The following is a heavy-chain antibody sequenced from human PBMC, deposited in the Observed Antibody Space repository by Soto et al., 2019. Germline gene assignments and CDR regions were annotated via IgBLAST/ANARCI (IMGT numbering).Heavy chain of an antibody. Sequence: QVQLVESGGGVVQPGRSLRLSCAASGFTLSDYGMHWVRQAPGKGLEWVAMISHDGTTKYWADSEKGRFTISRDNSKNALYLQMNSLRAEDTAVYYCAKARRDGEYNSVYDFWGQGALVTVSS. D-gene: IGHD1-1*01. CDR3: AKARRDGEYNSVYDF. CDR2: ISHDGTTK. V-gene: IGHV3-30*18. J-gene: IGHJ4*02. CDR1: GFTLSDYG.